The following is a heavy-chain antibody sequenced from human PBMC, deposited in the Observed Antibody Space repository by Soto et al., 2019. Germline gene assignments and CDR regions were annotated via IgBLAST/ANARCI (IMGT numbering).Heavy chain of an antibody. CDR3: ATGDVVVVVAANRYYYYGMDV. D-gene: IGHD2-15*01. CDR2: ISSSSSTI. Sequence: EVQLVESGGGLVQPGGSLRLSCAASGFTFSSYSMNWVRQAPGKGLEWVSYISSSSSTIYYADSVKGRFTISRDNAKNSLYLQMNSLRDEDTAVYYCATGDVVVVVAANRYYYYGMDVWGQGTTVTVSS. J-gene: IGHJ6*02. V-gene: IGHV3-48*02. CDR1: GFTFSSYS.